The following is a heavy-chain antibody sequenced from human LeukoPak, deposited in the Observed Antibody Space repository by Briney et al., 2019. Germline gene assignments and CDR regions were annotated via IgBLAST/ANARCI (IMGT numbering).Heavy chain of an antibody. CDR3: AKDSYDSSGFDAFDI. J-gene: IGHJ3*02. D-gene: IGHD3-22*01. Sequence: ETLSLTCAVYGGSFSGYYWSWIRQPPGKGLEWVSAISGSGGSTYYADSVKGRFTISRDNSKNTLYLQMNTLRAEDTAVYYCAKDSYDSSGFDAFDIWGQGTMVTVSS. CDR2: ISGSGGST. CDR1: GGSFSGYY. V-gene: IGHV3-23*01.